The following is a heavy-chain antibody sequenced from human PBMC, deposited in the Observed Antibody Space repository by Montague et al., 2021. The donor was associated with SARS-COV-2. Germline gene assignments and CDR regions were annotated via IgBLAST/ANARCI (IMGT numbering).Heavy chain of an antibody. D-gene: IGHD4-23*01. CDR3: ARSHDYRGNDYFDS. J-gene: IGHJ4*02. Sequence: SETLSLTCAVYGGSLSGFYWTWIRQPPGKGLEWVGEITHGGSTSYSPALKSRLTISLDTSKNQFSLKLDSVTAADTATYYCARSHDYRGNDYFDSWGQGAPVIVSS. V-gene: IGHV4-34*01. CDR2: ITHGGST. CDR1: GGSLSGFY.